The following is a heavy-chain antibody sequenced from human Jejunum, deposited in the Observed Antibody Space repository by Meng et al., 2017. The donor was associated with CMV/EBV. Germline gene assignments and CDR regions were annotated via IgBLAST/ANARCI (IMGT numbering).Heavy chain of an antibody. D-gene: IGHD6-13*01. CDR1: GFTFNSYW. CDR2: MNSDGSST. Sequence: CAASGFTFNSYWMHWVRQAPGKGLVWVSRMNSDGSSTNYADSVKGRFTISRDNAKNKLYLQMNSLRAEDTAVYYCARRSSLGGFFDSWGQGSLVTVSS. V-gene: IGHV3-74*01. J-gene: IGHJ4*02. CDR3: ARRSSLGGFFDS.